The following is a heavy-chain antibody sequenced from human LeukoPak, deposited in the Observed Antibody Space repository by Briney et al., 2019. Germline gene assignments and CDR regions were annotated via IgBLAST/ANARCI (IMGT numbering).Heavy chain of an antibody. CDR3: AREGGQQLDYYYYMDV. CDR1: GGSFSGYY. J-gene: IGHJ6*03. Sequence: SETLSLTCAVYGGSFSGYYWSWIRQPPGKGLEWIGEINHSGSTNYNPSLKSRVTISVDTSKNQFSLRLSSVTAADTAVYYCAREGGQQLDYYYYMDVWGKGTTVTVSS. CDR2: INHSGST. D-gene: IGHD6-13*01. V-gene: IGHV4-34*01.